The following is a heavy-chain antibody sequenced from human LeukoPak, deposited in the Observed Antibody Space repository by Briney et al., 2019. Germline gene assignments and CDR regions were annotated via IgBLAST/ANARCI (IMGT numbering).Heavy chain of an antibody. Sequence: SETLSLTCTVSGGSISSGSYYWGWIRQPPGKGLEWIGTIYYSGGTYNNPSLKSRVTISVDTSKNQFSLKLSSVTAADTAVYYCARVRITMVRGVIMGYYFDYWGQGTLVTVSS. CDR3: ARVRITMVRGVIMGYYFDY. CDR2: IYYSGGT. V-gene: IGHV4-39*01. CDR1: GGSISSGSYY. J-gene: IGHJ4*02. D-gene: IGHD3-10*01.